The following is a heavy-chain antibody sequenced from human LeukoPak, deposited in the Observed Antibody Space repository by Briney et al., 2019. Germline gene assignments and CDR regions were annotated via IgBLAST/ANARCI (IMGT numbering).Heavy chain of an antibody. Sequence: PSETLSLTCTVSGGSISGYYWSWIRQPPGKGLEWIGYIYYSGSTSYNPSLKSRVTISIDTSKNQFSLKLSSVTAADTAVYYCARKFGYSSGWYRGAFDIWGRGTTVTVSS. J-gene: IGHJ3*02. D-gene: IGHD6-19*01. V-gene: IGHV4-59*12. CDR2: IYYSGST. CDR1: GGSISGYY. CDR3: ARKFGYSSGWYRGAFDI.